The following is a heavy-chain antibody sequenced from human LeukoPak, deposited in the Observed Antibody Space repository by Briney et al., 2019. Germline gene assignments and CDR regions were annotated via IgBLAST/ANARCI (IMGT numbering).Heavy chain of an antibody. J-gene: IGHJ5*02. Sequence: SSETLSLTCTVYGGSISSYYWSWIRQPPRKGLEWIGYLYYSGSTNYNPSLKSRVTISVDTSKNQFSLKLSSVTAADTAVYYCARGTHSSGYYPKRVGPYNWFDPWGQGTLVTVSS. D-gene: IGHD3-22*01. CDR1: GGSISSYY. CDR2: LYYSGST. V-gene: IGHV4-59*01. CDR3: ARGTHSSGYYPKRVGPYNWFDP.